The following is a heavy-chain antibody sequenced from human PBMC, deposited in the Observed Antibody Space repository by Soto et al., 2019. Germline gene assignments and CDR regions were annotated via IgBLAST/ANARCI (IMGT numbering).Heavy chain of an antibody. V-gene: IGHV4-31*03. CDR1: GASINSGGYF. CDR2: IHYSGST. Sequence: QVQLQESGPGLVKPSQTLSLACSVSGASINSGGYFWSWIRQLPGKGLECIGYIHYSGSTYYNPSLKRRVVMSMATSKNDFSLKLSSVTAADTAVFYCAGGFVETAMAFDYWGQGALVTVSS. J-gene: IGHJ4*02. D-gene: IGHD5-18*01. CDR3: AGGFVETAMAFDY.